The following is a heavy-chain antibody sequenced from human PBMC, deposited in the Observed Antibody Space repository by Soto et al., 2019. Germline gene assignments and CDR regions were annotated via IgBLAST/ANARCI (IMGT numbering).Heavy chain of an antibody. D-gene: IGHD3-3*01. Sequence: GGSLRLSCAASGFTFSSYAMSWVRQAPGKGLEWVSAISGSGGSTYYADSVNGRFTISRDNSKNTLYLQMNSLRAEDTAVYYCARDFGVVTLYYFDYWGQGTLVTVSS. CDR2: ISGSGGST. CDR1: GFTFSSYA. J-gene: IGHJ4*02. V-gene: IGHV3-23*01. CDR3: ARDFGVVTLYYFDY.